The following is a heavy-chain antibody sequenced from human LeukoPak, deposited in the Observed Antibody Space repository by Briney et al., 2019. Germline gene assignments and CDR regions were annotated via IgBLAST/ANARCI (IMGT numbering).Heavy chain of an antibody. J-gene: IGHJ4*02. CDR1: GGSISSYY. D-gene: IGHD2-2*01. CDR3: ARDIRPYQLLLGAFDY. V-gene: IGHV4-34*01. Sequence: PSETLSLTCTVSGGSISSYYWSWIRQPPGKGLEWIGEINHSGSTNYNPSLKSRVTISVDTSKNQFSLKLSSVTAADTAVYYCARDIRPYQLLLGAFDYWGQGTLVTVSS. CDR2: INHSGST.